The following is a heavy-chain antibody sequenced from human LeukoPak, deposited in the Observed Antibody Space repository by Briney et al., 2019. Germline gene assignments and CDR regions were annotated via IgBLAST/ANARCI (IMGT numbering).Heavy chain of an antibody. CDR1: GFTFEHYW. D-gene: IGHD1-7*01. CDR3: ESTTGP. CDR2: IKGDGSKK. V-gene: IGHV3-7*03. Sequence: GGSLRLSCAASGFTFEHYWLRWVRQAQGKGLEWVATIKGDGSKKDYVDSVRGRFTVSIDNAKTSLYLQMSSLRVDDTAIYYCESTTGPWGQGTLVTVSS. J-gene: IGHJ5*02.